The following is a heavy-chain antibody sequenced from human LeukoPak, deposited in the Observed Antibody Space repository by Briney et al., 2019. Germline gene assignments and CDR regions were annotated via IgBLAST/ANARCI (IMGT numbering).Heavy chain of an antibody. D-gene: IGHD6-6*01. CDR1: GFTFSSYS. V-gene: IGHV3-21*01. J-gene: IGHJ6*03. CDR3: ARGGVAARILRYYYYYYYMDV. Sequence: PGGSLRLSCAASGFTFSSYSMNWVRQAPGKGLEWVSSISSSSSYIYYADSVKGRFTISRDNAKNSLYLQMNSLRAEDTAVYYCARGGVAARILRYYYYYYYMDVWGKGTTVTVSS. CDR2: ISSSSSYI.